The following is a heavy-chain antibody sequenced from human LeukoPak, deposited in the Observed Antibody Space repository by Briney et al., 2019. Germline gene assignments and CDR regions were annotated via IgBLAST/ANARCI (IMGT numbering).Heavy chain of an antibody. V-gene: IGHV3-33*06. D-gene: IGHD4-11*01. CDR1: HFTFNHYG. J-gene: IGHJ4*02. CDR3: AKDAQRGFDYSNSLEN. Sequence: HPGGTLRLSCVASHFTFNHYGMHWVRRAPGRGLVGGSVIWNDASNQYYADSVKGRFTISRDNSQNTVYLQMNSLRAEDTAVYYCAKDAQRGFDYSNSLENWGQGTLVIVSS. CDR2: IWNDASNQ.